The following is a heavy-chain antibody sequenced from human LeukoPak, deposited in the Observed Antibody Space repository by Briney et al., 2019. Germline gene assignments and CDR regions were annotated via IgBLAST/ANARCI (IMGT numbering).Heavy chain of an antibody. CDR3: ARGGSGYLGAFDI. CDR2: IIPIFGTA. D-gene: IGHD3-22*01. V-gene: IGHV1-69*13. CDR1: GGTFSSYA. J-gene: IGHJ3*02. Sequence: GSSVKVSCKASGGTFSSYAISWVRQAPGQGLGWMGGIIPIFGTANYAQKFQGRVTITADESTSTAYMELSSLRSEDTAVYYCARGGSGYLGAFDIWGQGTMVTVSS.